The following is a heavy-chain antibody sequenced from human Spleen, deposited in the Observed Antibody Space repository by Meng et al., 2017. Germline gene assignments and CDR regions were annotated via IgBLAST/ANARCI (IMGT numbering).Heavy chain of an antibody. V-gene: IGHV7-4-1*02. CDR2: INTNTGNP. D-gene: IGHD2-15*01. CDR1: GYTFIDYY. J-gene: IGHJ4*02. Sequence: ASVKVSCKTSGYTFIDYYIHWVRRAPGQGLEWMGWINTNTGNPTYAQGFTGRFVLSWDTSVSTAYLQISSLKAEDTAVYYCARERSGGSCCDFDYWGQGTLVTVSS. CDR3: ARERSGGSCCDFDY.